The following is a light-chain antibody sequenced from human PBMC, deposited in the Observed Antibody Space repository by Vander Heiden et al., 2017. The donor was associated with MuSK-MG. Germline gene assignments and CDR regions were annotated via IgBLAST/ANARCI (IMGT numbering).Light chain of an antibody. J-gene: IGLJ2*01. CDR3: NSRDSSGNHVV. CDR2: GKN. Sequence: SSELTQDPAVSVALGQTVRITCKGNSLRIYYASWYKQKPGQAPVLVIYGKNNRPSGIPDRFSGSSSGNTASLTITGAQAEDEADYYCNSRDSSGNHVVFGGGTKLTVL. CDR1: SLRIYY. V-gene: IGLV3-19*01.